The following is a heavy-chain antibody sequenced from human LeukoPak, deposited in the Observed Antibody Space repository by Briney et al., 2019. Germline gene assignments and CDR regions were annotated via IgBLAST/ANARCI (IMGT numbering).Heavy chain of an antibody. CDR3: ARVPIWDYYDSSGYSRPFDY. V-gene: IGHV4-39*01. Sequence: SETLSLTCSVSGGYINNPTYSWGWIRQPPGKGLEWIGSMHYSGSAYYNPSVESRVTISVDTSKKQFSLKLNSVTAADTAVYYCARVPIWDYYDSSGYSRPFDYWGQGTLVTVSS. CDR1: GGYINNPTYS. J-gene: IGHJ4*02. D-gene: IGHD3-22*01. CDR2: MHYSGSA.